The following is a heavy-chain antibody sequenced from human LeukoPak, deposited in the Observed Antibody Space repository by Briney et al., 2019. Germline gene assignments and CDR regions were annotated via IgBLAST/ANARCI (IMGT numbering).Heavy chain of an antibody. CDR2: IRGSGGST. CDR1: GFTFSTYA. Sequence: PGGSLRLSCAASGFTFSTYAMTWVRQAPGQGLEWVSSIRGSGGSTFYADSVKGRFTISRDNTRNTLYLQMNSLRTEDTALYYCARDPNGDYMGAFDIWGQGIMVTVSS. CDR3: ARDPNGDYMGAFDI. V-gene: IGHV3-23*01. J-gene: IGHJ3*02. D-gene: IGHD2-8*01.